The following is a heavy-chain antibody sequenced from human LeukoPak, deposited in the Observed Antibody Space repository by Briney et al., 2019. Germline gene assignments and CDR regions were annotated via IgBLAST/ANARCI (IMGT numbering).Heavy chain of an antibody. D-gene: IGHD4-17*01. CDR3: AREPRNGDYMSRIDY. CDR1: GITFWSYA. Sequence: GGSLRLSCAASGITFWSYAMHWARQIPGKGLEGVAVISNDGSKTYHADPVKGRFTISRDNSKNTLYLQMNSLRPEDTAVYYCAREPRNGDYMSRIDYWGQGTLVTVSS. CDR2: ISNDGSKT. J-gene: IGHJ4*02. V-gene: IGHV3-30-3*01.